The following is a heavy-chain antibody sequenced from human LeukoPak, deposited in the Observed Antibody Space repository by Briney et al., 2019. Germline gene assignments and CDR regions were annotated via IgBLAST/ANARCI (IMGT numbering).Heavy chain of an antibody. V-gene: IGHV1-8*03. J-gene: IGHJ4*02. D-gene: IGHD3-3*01. CDR2: MNPNSGNT. Sequence: GASVKVSCKTSGYTFNDYDINWVRQATGQGLEWMGWMNPNSGNTGYAQKFQGRVTITRNTSISTAYMELSSLRSEDTAVYYCARVTYYDFWSGPTTFDYWGQGTLVTVSS. CDR1: GYTFNDYD. CDR3: ARVTYYDFWSGPTTFDY.